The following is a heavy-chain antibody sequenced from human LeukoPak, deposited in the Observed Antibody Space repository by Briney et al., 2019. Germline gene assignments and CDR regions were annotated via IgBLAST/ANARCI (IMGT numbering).Heavy chain of an antibody. V-gene: IGHV1-8*01. J-gene: IGHJ4*02. CDR1: GYTFTSYD. CDR2: MNPNSGNT. CDR3: ARIVGSAVRRDYGDPSAGDY. Sequence: GASVKVSCKASGYTFTSYDINWVRQATGQGLEWMGWMNPNSGNTGYAQKFQGRVTMTRNTSISTAYMELSSLRSDDTAVYYCARIVGSAVRRDYGDPSAGDYWGQGTLVTVSS. D-gene: IGHD4-17*01.